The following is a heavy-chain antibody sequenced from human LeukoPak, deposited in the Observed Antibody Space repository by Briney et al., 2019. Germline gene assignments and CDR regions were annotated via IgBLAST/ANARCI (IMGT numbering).Heavy chain of an antibody. J-gene: IGHJ4*02. CDR1: GFTFGDYT. Sequence: PGGSLRLSCVTSGFTFGDYTMHWDRQVPGKGLEWLSGITWDGGNIAYADSVKGRFTISRDNAKSSLYLQMNSLRNEDMAFYFCAKGYTFHGVAHDSGYFDYWGQGTLVTVSS. D-gene: IGHD3-3*01. CDR3: AKGYTFHGVAHDSGYFDY. CDR2: ITWDGGNI. V-gene: IGHV3-9*03.